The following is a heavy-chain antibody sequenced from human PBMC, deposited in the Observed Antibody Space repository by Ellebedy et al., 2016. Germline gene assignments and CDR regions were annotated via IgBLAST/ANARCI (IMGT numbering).Heavy chain of an antibody. D-gene: IGHD4-17*01. Sequence: GSLRLXCAVYGGSFSGYYWAWIRQPPGKALEWIGEILHSGTTNYNPSLKSRVSISIDTSRNQFSLKLISVTAADTAVYYCARGLRSGDRRFDPWGQGTLVTVSS. V-gene: IGHV4-34*01. J-gene: IGHJ5*02. CDR2: ILHSGTT. CDR1: GGSFSGYY. CDR3: ARGLRSGDRRFDP.